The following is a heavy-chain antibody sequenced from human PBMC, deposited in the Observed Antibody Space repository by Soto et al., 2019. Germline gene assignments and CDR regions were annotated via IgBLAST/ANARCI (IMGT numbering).Heavy chain of an antibody. CDR2: IYYSGST. Sequence: QVQLQESGPGLVKPSQTLSLTCTVSGGSISSGGYYWSWIRQHPGKGLEWIGYIYYSGSTYYNPSLKRRVTISVDTSKNQFSLKLSSVTAADTAVYYCAGGVYAIYYCDYWGQGTLVTVSS. CDR3: AGGVYAIYYCDY. CDR1: GGSISSGGYY. V-gene: IGHV4-31*03. J-gene: IGHJ4*02. D-gene: IGHD2-8*01.